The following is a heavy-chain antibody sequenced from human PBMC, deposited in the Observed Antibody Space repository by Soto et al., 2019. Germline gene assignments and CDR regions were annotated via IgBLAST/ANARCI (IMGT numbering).Heavy chain of an antibody. J-gene: IGHJ4*02. CDR1: GFTFSSYA. Sequence: GGSLRLSCAASGFTFSSYAMSWVRQAPGKWLEWVSAISGSGGSTYYADSVKGRFTISRDNSKNTLYLQMNSLRAEDTAVYYCARSPDYDILTGYYVFDYWGQGXLVTVYS. D-gene: IGHD3-9*01. CDR2: ISGSGGST. CDR3: ARSPDYDILTGYYVFDY. V-gene: IGHV3-23*01.